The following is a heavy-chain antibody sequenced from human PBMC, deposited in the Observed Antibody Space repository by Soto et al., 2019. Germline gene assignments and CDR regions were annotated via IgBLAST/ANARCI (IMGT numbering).Heavy chain of an antibody. CDR2: IYYSGST. CDR1: GGSISSYY. V-gene: IGHV4-59*01. Sequence: SETLSLTCTVSGGSISSYYWSWIRQPPGKGLEWIGYIYYSGSTNYNPSLKSRVTISVDTSKNQFSLKLSSVTAADTAVYYCARVTGLEEYCSGGSCYPPQYYFDYWGQGTLVTVSS. D-gene: IGHD2-15*01. J-gene: IGHJ4*02. CDR3: ARVTGLEEYCSGGSCYPPQYYFDY.